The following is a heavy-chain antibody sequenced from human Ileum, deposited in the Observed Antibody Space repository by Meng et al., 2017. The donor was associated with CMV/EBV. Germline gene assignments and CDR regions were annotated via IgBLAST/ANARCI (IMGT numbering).Heavy chain of an antibody. Sequence: VQRGQSGAEGKKTGASVTFSCKASGGTFSSYVISWVRQAPGQGLEWMGTIIPIFGTSNYAQKFQDRVTITADESTSTAYMELSSLRPEDTAVYYCARAGGQGGWFDPWGQGTLVTVSS. D-gene: IGHD3-10*01. CDR1: GGTFSSYV. J-gene: IGHJ5*02. CDR2: IIPIFGTS. CDR3: ARAGGQGGWFDP. V-gene: IGHV1-69*15.